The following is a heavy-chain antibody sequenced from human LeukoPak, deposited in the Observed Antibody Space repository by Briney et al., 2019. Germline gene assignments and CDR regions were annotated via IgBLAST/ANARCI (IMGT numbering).Heavy chain of an antibody. J-gene: IGHJ4*02. CDR3: AREITIFGVVTPPDY. V-gene: IGHV1-69*13. Sequence: ASVKVSCKASGGTSSSYAISWVRQAPGQGLEWMGGIIPIFGTANYAQKFQGRVTITADESTSTAYMELSSLRSEDTAVYYCAREITIFGVVTPPDYWGQGTLVTVSS. CDR1: GGTSSSYA. CDR2: IIPIFGTA. D-gene: IGHD3-3*01.